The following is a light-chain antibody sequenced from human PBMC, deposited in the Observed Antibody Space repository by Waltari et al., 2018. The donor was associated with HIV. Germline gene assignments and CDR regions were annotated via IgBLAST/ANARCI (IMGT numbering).Light chain of an antibody. J-gene: IGKJ1*01. CDR3: QHSRT. Sequence: DIQMTQSPSSVSASVGARFTIPCRTSQTISTNLNWYQHKPGKAPKLLIYAASSLQSGVPARVSGGGSGTDFTLTITSLQPEDVTTYYCQHSRTFGQGTKVE. CDR2: AAS. CDR1: QTISTN. V-gene: IGKV1-39*01.